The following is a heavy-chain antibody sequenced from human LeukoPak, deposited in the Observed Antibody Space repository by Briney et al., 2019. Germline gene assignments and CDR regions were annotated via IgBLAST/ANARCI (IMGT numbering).Heavy chain of an antibody. CDR3: ARARLNNYYYYGMDV. CDR1: GGSFSGYY. CDR2: INHSGST. J-gene: IGHJ6*02. Sequence: SETLSLTCAVYGGSFSGYYWSWIRQPPGKGLEWIGEINHSGSTNYNPSLKSRVTISVDTFKNQFSLKLSSVTAADTAVYYCARARLNNYYYYGMDVWGQGTTVTVSS. V-gene: IGHV4-34*01. D-gene: IGHD1/OR15-1a*01.